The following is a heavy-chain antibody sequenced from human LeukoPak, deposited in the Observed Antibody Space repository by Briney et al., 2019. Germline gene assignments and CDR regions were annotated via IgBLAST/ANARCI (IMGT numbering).Heavy chain of an antibody. CDR3: ARVYSYGYGNWFDP. CDR2: INTNTGNP. J-gene: IGHJ5*02. Sequence: ASVKVSCKASGAPFSRYVISWVRQAPGQGLEWMGWINTNTGNPTYAQGFTGRFVFSLDTSVSTAYLQISSLKAEDTAVYYCARVYSYGYGNWFDPWGQGTLVTVSS. CDR1: GAPFSRYV. V-gene: IGHV7-4-1*02. D-gene: IGHD5-18*01.